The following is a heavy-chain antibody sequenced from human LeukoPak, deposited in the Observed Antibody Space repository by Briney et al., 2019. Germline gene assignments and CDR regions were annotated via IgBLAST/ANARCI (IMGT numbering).Heavy chain of an antibody. J-gene: IGHJ3*02. CDR3: ARAYGSGTKNAFDI. CDR1: GYTFTGYY. Sequence: ASVKASCKASGYTFTGYYMHWVRQAPGQGLEWMGRINPNNGGTNYAQKFQGRVTMTRDTSISTAYMELSRLRSDDTAVYYCARAYGSGTKNAFDIWGQGTMVTVSS. V-gene: IGHV1-2*06. CDR2: INPNNGGT. D-gene: IGHD3-10*01.